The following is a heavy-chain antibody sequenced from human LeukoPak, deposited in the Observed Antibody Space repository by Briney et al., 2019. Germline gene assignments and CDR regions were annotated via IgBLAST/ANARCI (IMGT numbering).Heavy chain of an antibody. CDR3: ARADRSGLPGYGMDV. CDR2: ISSSGRTI. V-gene: IGHV3-11*04. J-gene: IGHJ6*02. CDR1: GFTFSDYY. D-gene: IGHD6-19*01. Sequence: GGSLRLSCAASGFTFSDYYMSWIRQAPGKGLEWLSCISSSGRTIYYADSVKGRFTISRDNAKNSLYLQMNSLRAEDTAVYYCARADRSGLPGYGMDVWGQGTTVTVSS.